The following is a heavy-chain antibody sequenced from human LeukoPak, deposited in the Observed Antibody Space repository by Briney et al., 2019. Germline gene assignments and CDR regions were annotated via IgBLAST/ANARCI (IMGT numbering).Heavy chain of an antibody. CDR1: GASVSSYY. J-gene: IGHJ3*02. V-gene: IGHV4-59*08. CDR2: IHYSGRT. D-gene: IGHD3-10*01. Sequence: SETLSLTCTVSGASVSSYYWSWIRQPPGKGLEWIAYIHYSGRTNYNPPLKSRVTISLDTSKNQFSLQLSSVTAADTVVYYCARHEPTASGSFDIWGQGTMVTVSS. CDR3: ARHEPTASGSFDI.